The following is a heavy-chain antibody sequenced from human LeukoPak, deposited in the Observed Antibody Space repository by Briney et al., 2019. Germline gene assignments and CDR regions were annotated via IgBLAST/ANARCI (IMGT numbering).Heavy chain of an antibody. CDR3: ARATWGS. CDR1: GFTFSDYT. CDR2: I. Sequence: GGSLRLSCAASGFTFSDYTMNWVRQAPGKGLEWVSSIYYADSVKGRFTISRDNTKNSLYLQMNSLRAEDTAVYYCARATWGSWGQGALVTVSS. D-gene: IGHD7-27*01. J-gene: IGHJ5*02. V-gene: IGHV3-69-1*02.